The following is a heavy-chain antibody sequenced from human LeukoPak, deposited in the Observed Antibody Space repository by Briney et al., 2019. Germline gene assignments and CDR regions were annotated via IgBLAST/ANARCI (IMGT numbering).Heavy chain of an antibody. J-gene: IGHJ6*03. CDR3: ARGRVPAAYYYYYYYMDV. V-gene: IGHV1-8*03. D-gene: IGHD2-2*01. CDR1: GYTFTSYD. Sequence: ASVKVSCKASGYTFTSYDINWVRQATGQGREWMGWMNPNSGNTGYAQKFQGRVTITRNTYISTAYMELSSLRSEDTAVYYCARGRVPAAYYYYYYYMDVWGKGTTVTVSS. CDR2: MNPNSGNT.